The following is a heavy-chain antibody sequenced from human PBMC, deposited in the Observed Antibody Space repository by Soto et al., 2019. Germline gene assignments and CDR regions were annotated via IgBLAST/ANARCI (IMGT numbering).Heavy chain of an antibody. CDR2: ISGYNGYP. V-gene: IGHV1-18*04. J-gene: IGHJ4*02. CDR1: GYIFTNYG. Sequence: QLHLVQSGAEVRKPGASVNVSCKTSGYIFTNYGVSWVRQAPGEGLEVVGWISGYNGYPKYGQRFQGRVTLSTDTSTTTGYMELRNLRSADTAVYYCARGSSGALYDYWGQGTLLTVSS. CDR3: ARGSSGALYDY.